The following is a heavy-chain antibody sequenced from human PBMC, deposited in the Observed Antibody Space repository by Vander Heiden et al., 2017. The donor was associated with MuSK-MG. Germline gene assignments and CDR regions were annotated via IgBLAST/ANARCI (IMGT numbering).Heavy chain of an antibody. CDR1: GYSFTSHW. Sequence: ELQLVQSGAEVKTLGESLKISCMGSGYSFTSHWIGWVRQMPGKVLEWMGIIYPDDSDTRYRPCFQGQVTISAGKSISTAYLQWSSLKASDTAMYYCARHPSHHYYYYGMDVWGQGTTVTVSS. V-gene: IGHV5-51*01. J-gene: IGHJ6*02. CDR3: ARHPSHHYYYYGMDV. CDR2: IYPDDSDT.